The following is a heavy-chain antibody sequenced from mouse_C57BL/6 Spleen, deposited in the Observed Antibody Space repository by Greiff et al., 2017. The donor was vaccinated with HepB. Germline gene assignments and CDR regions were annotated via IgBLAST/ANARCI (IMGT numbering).Heavy chain of an antibody. CDR3: ARRATMITTYYFDY. J-gene: IGHJ2*01. D-gene: IGHD2-4*01. Sequence: EVQGVESGGDLVKPGGSLKLSCAASGFTFSSYGMSWVRQTPDKRLEWVATISSGGSYTYYPDSVKGRFTISRDNAKNTLYLQMSSLKSEDTAMYYCARRATMITTYYFDYWGQGTTLTVSS. CDR2: ISSGGSYT. CDR1: GFTFSSYG. V-gene: IGHV5-6*01.